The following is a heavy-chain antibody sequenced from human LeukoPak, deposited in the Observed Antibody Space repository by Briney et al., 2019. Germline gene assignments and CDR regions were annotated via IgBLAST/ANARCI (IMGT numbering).Heavy chain of an antibody. CDR2: IYYSGST. V-gene: IGHV4-39*01. D-gene: IGHD1-26*01. CDR1: GGSISSSSYY. CDR3: ARRVWEPSGFDY. J-gene: IGHJ4*02. Sequence: SETLSLTCTVSGGSISSSSYYWGWIRQPPGKGLEWIGSIYYSGSTYYNPSLKSRVTISVDTSKNQFSLKLSSATAADTAVYYCARRVWEPSGFDYWGQGTLVTVSS.